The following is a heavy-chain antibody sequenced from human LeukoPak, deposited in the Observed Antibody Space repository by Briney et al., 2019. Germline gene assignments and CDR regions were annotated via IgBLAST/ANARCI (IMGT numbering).Heavy chain of an antibody. V-gene: IGHV3-48*02. CDR3: ARSRRGSGYYFGLDV. D-gene: IGHD2-15*01. J-gene: IGHJ6*02. CDR2: ISSSSSTI. Sequence: GGSLRLSCAASGFTFSSYSMNWVRQAPGKGLEWVSYISSSSSTIYYADSVKGRFTISRDNAKNSLYLQMNSLRDEDTAVYYCARSRRGSGYYFGLDVWGRGTTVTVSS. CDR1: GFTFSSYS.